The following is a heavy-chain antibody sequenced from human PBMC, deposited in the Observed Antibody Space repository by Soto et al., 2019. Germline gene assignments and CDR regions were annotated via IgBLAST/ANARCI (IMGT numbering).Heavy chain of an antibody. CDR1: GYTFINYG. J-gene: IGHJ6*02. V-gene: IGHV1-18*01. Sequence: QVQLVQSGPEVMQPGASVKVSCQASGYTFINYGISWMRQAPGQGLEWMGWISCARGKTTFAQKLQARVTMTTDTSTNTAYMQLTSLTSDDTAVYYCGRTSESMIEFYYYGMDVWGQGTTVTVSS. D-gene: IGHD3-10*01. CDR3: GRTSESMIEFYYYGMDV. CDR2: ISCARGKT.